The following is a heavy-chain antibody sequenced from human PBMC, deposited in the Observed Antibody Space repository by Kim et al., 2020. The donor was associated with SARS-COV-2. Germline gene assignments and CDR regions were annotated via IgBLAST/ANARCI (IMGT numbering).Heavy chain of an antibody. CDR3: ARYLAGPKYYYYYMDV. CDR1: GFTFTDYY. J-gene: IGHJ6*03. CDR2: ISNSGSTY. Sequence: GGSLRLSCDVSGFTFTDYYISWVRQAPGKGLEWISYISNSGSTYYYAGSLRGRFTISRDNAKNSVYLQMHGLRGDDTGVYFCARYLAGPKYYYYYMDVWGRGTTVTVSS. D-gene: IGHD6-19*01. V-gene: IGHV3-11*01.